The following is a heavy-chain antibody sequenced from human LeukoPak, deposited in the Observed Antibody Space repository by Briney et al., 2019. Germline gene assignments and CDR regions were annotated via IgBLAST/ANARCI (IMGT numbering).Heavy chain of an antibody. CDR2: INPNSGGT. J-gene: IGHJ4*02. CDR3: ARDPPYRYCSSTSCFQPPDY. V-gene: IGHV1-2*06. Sequence: ASVKVSCKASGYTFTGYYMHWVRQAPGQGLEWMGRINPNSGGTNYAQKFQGRVTMTRDTSISTAHMELSRLRSDDTAVYYCARDPPYRYCSSTSCFQPPDYWGQGTLVTVSS. CDR1: GYTFTGYY. D-gene: IGHD2-2*01.